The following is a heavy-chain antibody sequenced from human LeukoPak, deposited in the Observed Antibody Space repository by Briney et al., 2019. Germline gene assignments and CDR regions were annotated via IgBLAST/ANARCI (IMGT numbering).Heavy chain of an antibody. CDR3: AKGLGRFLEWFMDV. CDR1: GFTFSSYG. J-gene: IGHJ6*04. D-gene: IGHD3-3*01. CDR2: IWYDGSNK. Sequence: GRSLRLSCAASGFTFSSYGMHWVRQAPGKGLEWVAVIWYDGSNKYYADSVKGRFTISRDNSKNTLYLQMNRLRAEDTAVYYCAKGLGRFLEWFMDVWGKGTTVTVSS. V-gene: IGHV3-33*06.